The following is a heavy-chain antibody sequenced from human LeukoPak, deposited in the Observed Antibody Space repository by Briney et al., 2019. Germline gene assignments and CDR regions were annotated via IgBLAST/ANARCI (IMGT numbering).Heavy chain of an antibody. CDR1: GASVSSGSSY. CDR3: ARQGGGFWYFDL. D-gene: IGHD6-25*01. CDR2: IYYSGST. Sequence: PSETLSLTCTVSGASVSSGSSYWSWVRQPPGQGLEWIGYIYYSGSTNYNPSLKSRVTISVDTSKNQFSLKLSSVTAADTAVYYCARQGGGFWYFDLWGRGTLVTVSS. J-gene: IGHJ2*01. V-gene: IGHV4-61*01.